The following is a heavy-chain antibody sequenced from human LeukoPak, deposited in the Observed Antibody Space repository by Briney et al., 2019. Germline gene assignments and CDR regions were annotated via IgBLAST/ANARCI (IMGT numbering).Heavy chain of an antibody. J-gene: IGHJ6*03. Sequence: SETLSLTCTVSGGSISSGSYYWSWIRQPAGKGLEWIGRIYTSGSTNYNPSLKSRVTISVDTSKNQFSLKLSSVTAADTAVYYCARLKIPYDFWSGYYRYYYYMDVWGKGTTVTVSS. CDR2: IYTSGST. V-gene: IGHV4-61*02. CDR1: GGSISSGSYY. CDR3: ARLKIPYDFWSGYYRYYYYMDV. D-gene: IGHD3-3*01.